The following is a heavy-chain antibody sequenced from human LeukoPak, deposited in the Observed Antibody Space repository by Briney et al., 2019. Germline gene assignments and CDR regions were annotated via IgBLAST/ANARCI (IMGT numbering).Heavy chain of an antibody. Sequence: PGGSLRLSCAASGFTFSSYGMHWVRQAPRKGLEWVAVIWYDGSNKYYADSVKGRFTISRDNSKNTLYLQMNSLRAEDTPVYYCARDGYQSHNWFDPWGQGALVTVSS. CDR3: ARDGYQSHNWFDP. CDR2: IWYDGSNK. D-gene: IGHD5-12*01. J-gene: IGHJ5*02. CDR1: GFTFSSYG. V-gene: IGHV3-33*01.